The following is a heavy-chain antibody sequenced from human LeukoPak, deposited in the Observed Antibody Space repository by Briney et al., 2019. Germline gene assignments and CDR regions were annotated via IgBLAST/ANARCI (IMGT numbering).Heavy chain of an antibody. Sequence: GGSLRLSCAASGFTVRSNYMSWVRQPPGKGLEWVSVIYIGGSTYYADSVKGRFTISRDKSKNTLYLQMDSLRAEDTAVYFCARGSLQQITRYCSGGSCYNFFDYWGQGTLVTVSS. CDR1: GFTVRSNY. CDR3: ARGSLQQITRYCSGGSCYNFFDY. V-gene: IGHV3-53*01. D-gene: IGHD2-15*01. CDR2: IYIGGST. J-gene: IGHJ4*02.